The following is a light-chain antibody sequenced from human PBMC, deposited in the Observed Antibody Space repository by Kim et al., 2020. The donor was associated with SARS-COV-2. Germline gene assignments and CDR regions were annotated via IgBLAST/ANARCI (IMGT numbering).Light chain of an antibody. CDR3: QQYNSYSPLT. V-gene: IGKV1-5*03. CDR2: KAS. J-gene: IGKJ4*01. Sequence: DIQMTQSPSTLSASVGDRVTITCRASQSISSWLAWYQQKPGKAPKLLIYKASSLESGVPSRFSGSGSGTEFTLTISSLQPDDFATYSCQQYNSYSPLTFGGGTKLEI. CDR1: QSISSW.